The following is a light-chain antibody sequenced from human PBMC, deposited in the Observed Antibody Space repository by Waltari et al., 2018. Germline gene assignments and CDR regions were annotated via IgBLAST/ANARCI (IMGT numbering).Light chain of an antibody. CDR2: RAS. CDR3: QEYSQATST. CDR1: QSISSW. V-gene: IGKV1-5*03. J-gene: IGKJ1*01. Sequence: DIQMTQSPSTLSASVGDQVTITCRAGQSISSWLAWYQQKPGKAPKLLIYRASTLESGVPSRFSGSGSGTEFTLTISSLQPDDFATYYCQEYSQATSTFGQGTKVEVK.